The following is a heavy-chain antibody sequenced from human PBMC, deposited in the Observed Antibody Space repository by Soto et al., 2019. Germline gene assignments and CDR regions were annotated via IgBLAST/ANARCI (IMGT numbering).Heavy chain of an antibody. Sequence: GGSLRLSCAASGFTFSSYSMNWVRQAPGKGLEWVSSISSSSSYIYYADSVKGRFTISRDNAKNSLYLQMNSLRAEDTAVYYCARDGLLFEAFDIWGQGTMVTVSS. J-gene: IGHJ3*02. CDR1: GFTFSSYS. CDR3: ARDGLLFEAFDI. V-gene: IGHV3-21*01. CDR2: ISSSSSYI. D-gene: IGHD2-21*01.